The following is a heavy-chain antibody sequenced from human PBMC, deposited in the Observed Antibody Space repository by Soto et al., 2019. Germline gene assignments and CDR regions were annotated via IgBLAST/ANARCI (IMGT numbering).Heavy chain of an antibody. CDR2: IRSKAYGGTT. J-gene: IGHJ4*02. V-gene: IGHV3-49*03. D-gene: IGHD2-15*01. CDR1: GFTFGDYA. CDR3: TSIHCSGGSCYDGEIPFDY. Sequence: PGESLKISCTASGFTFGDYAMSWFRQAPGKGLEWVGFIRSKAYGGTTEYAASGKGRFTISRDDSKSIAYLQMNSLKTEDTAVYYCTSIHCSGGSCYDGEIPFDYWGQGTLVTVSS.